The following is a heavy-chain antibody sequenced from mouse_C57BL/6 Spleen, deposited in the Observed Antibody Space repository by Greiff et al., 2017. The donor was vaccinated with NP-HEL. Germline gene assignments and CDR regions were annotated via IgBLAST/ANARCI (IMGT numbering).Heavy chain of an antibody. CDR1: GYSFTDYN. J-gene: IGHJ4*01. CDR2: INPNYGTT. Sequence: VQLKESGPELVKPGASVKISCKASGYSFTDYNMNWVKQSNGKSLEWIGVINPNYGTTSYNQKFKGKATLTVDQSSSTAYMQLNSLTSEDSAVYYCARWPDGSSPYAMDYWGQGTSVTVSS. D-gene: IGHD1-1*01. V-gene: IGHV1-39*01. CDR3: ARWPDGSSPYAMDY.